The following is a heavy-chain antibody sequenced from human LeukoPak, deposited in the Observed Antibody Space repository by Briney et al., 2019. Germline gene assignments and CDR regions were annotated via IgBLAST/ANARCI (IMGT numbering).Heavy chain of an antibody. J-gene: IGHJ5*02. CDR2: IYNSGST. V-gene: IGHV4-38-2*02. D-gene: IGHD6-13*01. CDR3: AREYRSSWYLNWLDP. Sequence: SETLSLTRTVSGYSISSGYYWSWIRLSPGKGLEWIGSIYNSGSTYYNPSLKSRVTISIDTSKNQFSLKLSSVTAADRAVYYCAREYRSSWYLNWLDPWGQGTLVTVSS. CDR1: GYSISSGYY.